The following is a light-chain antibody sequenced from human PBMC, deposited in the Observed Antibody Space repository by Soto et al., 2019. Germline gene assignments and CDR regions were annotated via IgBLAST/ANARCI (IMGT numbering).Light chain of an antibody. V-gene: IGKV3-20*01. CDR3: QKYGNSPIT. J-gene: IGKJ5*01. CDR1: QSVSSSY. CDR2: GAS. Sequence: EIVLTQSPGTLSLSPGERATLSCRASQSVSSSYLAWYQQKPGQAPRLLIYGASTRATGIPDRFSGSGSGTDFTLTVSRLEPEDFALYYCQKYGNSPITFGQGTRLEIK.